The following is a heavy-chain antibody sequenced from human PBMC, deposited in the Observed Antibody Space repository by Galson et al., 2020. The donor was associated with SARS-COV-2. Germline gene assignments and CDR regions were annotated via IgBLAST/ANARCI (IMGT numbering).Heavy chain of an antibody. J-gene: IGHJ3*02. D-gene: IGHD3-3*01. CDR2: IYYSRST. CDR1: GGYINSYF. V-gene: IGHV4-59*01. CDR3: ARDSASGYYTAFDI. Sequence: ETSETLSLTCAVSGGYINSYFWTWIRQPPGKGLYWIGYIYYSRSTNYNPSLKSRVTISVDTSKNQLSLKLSSVTAADTAVYYCARDSASGYYTAFDIWCQGTMVTVSA.